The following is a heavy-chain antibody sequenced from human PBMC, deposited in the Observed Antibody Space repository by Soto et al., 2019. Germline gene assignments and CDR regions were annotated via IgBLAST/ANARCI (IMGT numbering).Heavy chain of an antibody. V-gene: IGHV4-34*01. D-gene: IGHD3-16*02. J-gene: IGHJ4*02. Sequence: SETLSLTCAVYGGSFSGYYWSWIRQPPGKGLEWIGEINHSGSTNYNPSLKSRVTISVDTSKNQFSLKLSSVTAADTAVYYCARGIYIWGSYRYPPLEYWGQGTLVTVSS. CDR2: INHSGST. CDR3: ARGIYIWGSYRYPPLEY. CDR1: GGSFSGYY.